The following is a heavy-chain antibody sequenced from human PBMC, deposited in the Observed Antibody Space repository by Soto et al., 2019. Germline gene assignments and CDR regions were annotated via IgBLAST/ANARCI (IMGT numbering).Heavy chain of an antibody. V-gene: IGHV4-59*08. CDR2: TDYSGNT. J-gene: IGHJ4*02. Sequence: QVQLQESGPGLVGLSETLSLTCTVSIDSISSYYWICSRQPPGRGLEWIGYTDYSGNTNYNPSLKSRVTISGDTSKNQFSLRLSSVTAADTAVYYCARAVGDPLYYLDYWGQGTLVTVSS. CDR1: IDSISSYY. D-gene: IGHD6-19*01. CDR3: ARAVGDPLYYLDY.